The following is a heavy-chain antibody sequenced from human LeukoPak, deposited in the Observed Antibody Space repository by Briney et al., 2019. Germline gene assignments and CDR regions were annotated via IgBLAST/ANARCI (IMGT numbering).Heavy chain of an antibody. J-gene: IGHJ4*02. D-gene: IGHD5-12*01. V-gene: IGHV4-59*01. CDR3: ARGGGYASPIGY. CDR1: GGSISTYY. Sequence: SETLSLTCTLSGGSISTYYWSWIRQPPGKGLEWIGYIYHSGSTNYNPSLKNRATISVDTSKNQFSLKLSSVTAADTAVYYCARGGGYASPIGYWGQGALVTVSS. CDR2: IYHSGST.